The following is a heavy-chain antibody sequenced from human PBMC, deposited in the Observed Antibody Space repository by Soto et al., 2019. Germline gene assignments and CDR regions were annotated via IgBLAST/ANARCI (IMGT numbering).Heavy chain of an antibody. J-gene: IGHJ6*02. D-gene: IGHD2-2*01. CDR1: DGSISSGIYS. CDR3: ARLRGHCGTNGCYGCYAMDV. CDR2: FYYSENT. V-gene: IGHV4-39*01. Sequence: QTQLQESGPGLVKPSETLSLTCSVSDGSISSGIYSWGWIRQPPGKGLEWIGTFYYSENTNYNPSLKSRVIISVSMSKNQLSGKRSSVTAADTAVYYCARLRGHCGTNGCYGCYAMDVWGHGTTVTVAS.